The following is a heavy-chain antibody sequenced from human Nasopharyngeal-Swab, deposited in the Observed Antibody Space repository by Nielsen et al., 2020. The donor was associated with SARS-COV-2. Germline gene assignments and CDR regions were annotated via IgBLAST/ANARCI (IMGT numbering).Heavy chain of an antibody. J-gene: IGHJ5*02. CDR2: TYYRSKWYN. D-gene: IGHD6-19*01. V-gene: IGHV6-1*01. Sequence: WIRQSPSRGLEWLGRTYYRSKWYNDYAVSVKSRITINPDTSKNQFSLQLNSVTPKDTAVYYCARIAVAGHNWFDPWGQGTLVTVSS. CDR3: ARIAVAGHNWFDP.